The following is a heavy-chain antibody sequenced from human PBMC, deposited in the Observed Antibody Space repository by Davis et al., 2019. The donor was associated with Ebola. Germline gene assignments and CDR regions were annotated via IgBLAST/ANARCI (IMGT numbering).Heavy chain of an antibody. J-gene: IGHJ6*02. V-gene: IGHV4-30-2*01. CDR2: IYHSGST. Sequence: MPSETLSLTCAVSGGSISSGGYSWSWIRQPPGKGLEWIGYIYHSGSTYYNPSLKSRVTISVDTSKNQFSLKLSSVTAADTAVYYCARGVYGNYGMDVWGQGTTVTVSS. CDR3: ARGVYGNYGMDV. CDR1: GGSISSGGYS. D-gene: IGHD5/OR15-5a*01.